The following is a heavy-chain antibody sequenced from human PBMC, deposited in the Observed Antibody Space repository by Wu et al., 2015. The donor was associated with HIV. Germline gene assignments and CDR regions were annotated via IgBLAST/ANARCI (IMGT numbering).Heavy chain of an antibody. J-gene: IGHJ4*02. CDR1: DTPSATT. V-gene: IGHV1-2*02. D-gene: IGHD3-16*02. Sequence: VQLVQSGAEVKKPGGLSEGSPASLLDTPSATTICTGCDRAPGQGLEWMGWINPNSGGTNYAQKFQGRVTMTRDTSINTAYMELSRLRSDDTAVYFCARDPLWGSYRYSDYWGQGTLVTVPS. CDR3: ARDPLWGSYRYSDY. CDR2: INPNSGGT.